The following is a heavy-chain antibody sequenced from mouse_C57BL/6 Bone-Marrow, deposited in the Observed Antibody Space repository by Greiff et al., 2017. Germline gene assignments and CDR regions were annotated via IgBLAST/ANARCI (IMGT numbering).Heavy chain of an antibody. Sequence: VKLQESGAELARPGASVKLSCKASGYTFTSYGISWVKQRTGQGLEWIGEIYPRSGNTYYNEKFKGKATLTADKSSSTAYMELRSLTSEDSAVYFCARSDYGNHYAMDYWGQGTSVTVSA. CDR2: IYPRSGNT. D-gene: IGHD2-1*01. CDR3: ARSDYGNHYAMDY. J-gene: IGHJ4*01. CDR1: GYTFTSYG. V-gene: IGHV1-81*01.